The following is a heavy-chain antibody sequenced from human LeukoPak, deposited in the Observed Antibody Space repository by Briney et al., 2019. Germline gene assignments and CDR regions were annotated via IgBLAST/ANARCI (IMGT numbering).Heavy chain of an antibody. J-gene: IGHJ4*02. CDR1: GFTFSTYG. D-gene: IGHD2-21*01. CDR2: IRYDGSIK. V-gene: IGHV3-30*02. Sequence: PGGSLRLSCAASGFTFSTYGMHWVRQAPGKGLEWVSFIRYDGSIKYYADSVEGRFTISRDNSKNTLYLQMNSLRADDTAVYYCAVRLVDYWGQGTLVTVPS. CDR3: AVRLVDY.